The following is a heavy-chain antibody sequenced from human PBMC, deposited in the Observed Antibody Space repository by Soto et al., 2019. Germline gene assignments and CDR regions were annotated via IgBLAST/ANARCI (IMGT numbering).Heavy chain of an antibody. Sequence: SQTLSLTCAISGDSVSSNSAAWNWIRQSPSRGLEWLGRTYYRSKWYNDYAVSVKSRITINPDTSKNQFSLQLNSVTPEDTAVYYCARDLKSPGDSSSFSWFDPWGQGTLVTVSS. CDR1: GDSVSSNSAA. CDR3: ARDLKSPGDSSSFSWFDP. D-gene: IGHD6-13*01. J-gene: IGHJ5*02. V-gene: IGHV6-1*01. CDR2: TYYRSKWYN.